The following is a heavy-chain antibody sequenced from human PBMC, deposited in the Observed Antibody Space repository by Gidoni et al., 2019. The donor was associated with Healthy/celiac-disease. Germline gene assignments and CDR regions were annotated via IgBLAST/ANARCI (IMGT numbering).Heavy chain of an antibody. CDR3: ASAAHPLWFGELSWFDP. J-gene: IGHJ5*02. CDR1: GYTFTSYA. CDR2: INAGNGNT. V-gene: IGHV1-3*01. Sequence: QVQLVQSGAEVQKPGASVKVSCKASGYTFTSYAMHWVRQAPGQRLEWMGWINAGNGNTKYSQTFQGRVTITRDTSASTAYMELSSLRSEDTAVYYCASAAHPLWFGELSWFDPWGQGTLVTVSS. D-gene: IGHD3-10*01.